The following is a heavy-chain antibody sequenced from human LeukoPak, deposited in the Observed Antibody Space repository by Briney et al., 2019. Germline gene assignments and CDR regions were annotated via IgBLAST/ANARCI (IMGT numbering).Heavy chain of an antibody. CDR2: IYTSGST. Sequence: PSVTLSLTCTVSGGSISSYYWSWIRQPPGKGLEWIGYIYTSGSTNYNPSLKSRVTISVDTSKNQFSLKLSSVTAADTAVYYCARRGGNLEFDPWGQGTLVTVSS. CDR3: ARRGGNLEFDP. CDR1: GGSISSYY. D-gene: IGHD4-23*01. V-gene: IGHV4-4*08. J-gene: IGHJ5*02.